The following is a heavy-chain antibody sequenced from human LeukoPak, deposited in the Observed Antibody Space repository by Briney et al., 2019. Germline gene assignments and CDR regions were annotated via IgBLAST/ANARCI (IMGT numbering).Heavy chain of an antibody. CDR1: GGTFSSYG. J-gene: IGHJ5*02. V-gene: IGHV1-69*05. CDR3: ARARSPSSGYLLRDHNWFDP. D-gene: IGHD3-22*01. Sequence: SVKVSCKASGGTFSSYGISWVRQAPGQGLEWMGGIIPIFGTANYAQKFQGRVTITTDESTSTAYMELSSLRSEDTAVYYCARARSPSSGYLLRDHNWFDPWGQGTLVTVSS. CDR2: IIPIFGTA.